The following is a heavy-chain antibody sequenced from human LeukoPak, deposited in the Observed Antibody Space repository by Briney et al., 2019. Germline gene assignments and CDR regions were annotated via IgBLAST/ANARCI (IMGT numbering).Heavy chain of an antibody. V-gene: IGHV1-8*02. J-gene: IGHJ6*03. Sequence: VASVKVSCKASGYTFTGYYMHWVRQATGQGLEWMGWMNPNSGNTGYAQKFQGRVTMTRNASISTAYMELSSLRSEDTAVYYCLRGVVVVPAAMFKWGGDYYYYYMDVWGKGTTVTVSS. CDR1: GYTFTGYY. CDR2: MNPNSGNT. CDR3: LRGVVVVPAAMFKWGGDYYYYYMDV. D-gene: IGHD2-2*01.